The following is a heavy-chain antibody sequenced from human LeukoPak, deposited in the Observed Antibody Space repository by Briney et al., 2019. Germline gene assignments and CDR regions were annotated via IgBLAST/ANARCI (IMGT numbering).Heavy chain of an antibody. CDR3: ARTPRGIAARNIYYYYYMDV. D-gene: IGHD6-6*01. CDR2: IYTSGST. J-gene: IGHJ6*03. CDR1: GGSISSYY. Sequence: SETLSLTCTVSGGSISSYYWSWIRQPPGKGLEWIGYIYTSGSTNYNPSLKSRVTISVDTSKNQFSLKLSSVTAADTAVYYCARTPRGIAARNIYYYYYMDVWGKGTTVTVSS. V-gene: IGHV4-4*09.